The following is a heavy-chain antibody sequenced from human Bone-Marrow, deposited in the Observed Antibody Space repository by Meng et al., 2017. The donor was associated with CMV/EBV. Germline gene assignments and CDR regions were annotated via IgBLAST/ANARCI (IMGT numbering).Heavy chain of an antibody. D-gene: IGHD1-26*01. J-gene: IGHJ4*02. CDR1: GYTFTGYY. Sequence: ASVKVSCKASGYTFTGYYMHWVRQAPGQGLEWMGWINPNSGGTNYAQKFQGRVTMTRDTSISTAYMELSRLRSDDTAVYYCARDLRKGLRRGSYDYFDYWGQGNLVTVSS. CDR2: INPNSGGT. V-gene: IGHV1-2*02. CDR3: ARDLRKGLRRGSYDYFDY.